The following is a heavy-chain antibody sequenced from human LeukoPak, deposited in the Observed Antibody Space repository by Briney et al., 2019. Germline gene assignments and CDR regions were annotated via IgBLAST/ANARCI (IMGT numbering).Heavy chain of an antibody. D-gene: IGHD4-17*01. V-gene: IGHV3-30*02. Sequence: GGSLRLSCAPSGFTFSSYGTHWVRQAPGKGLEWVAFIRYDGSIKYYADSVKGRFTISRDNSKNTLYLQLNSLRAEDTAIYYCAREDYGDLDYWGQGTLVTVSS. CDR2: IRYDGSIK. J-gene: IGHJ4*02. CDR3: AREDYGDLDY. CDR1: GFTFSSYG.